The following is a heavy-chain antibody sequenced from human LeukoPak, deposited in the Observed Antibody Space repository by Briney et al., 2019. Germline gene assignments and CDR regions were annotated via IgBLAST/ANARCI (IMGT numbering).Heavy chain of an antibody. Sequence: SVKVSCKASGFTFTSSAVQWVRQARGQRLEWIGWIVVGSGNTNYEQKFQERVTITRDMSASTAYMELSSLRSEDTAVYYCAAEITMVRGVIVDYWGQGTLVTVSS. CDR3: AAEITMVRGVIVDY. J-gene: IGHJ4*02. D-gene: IGHD3-10*01. CDR1: GFTFTSSA. V-gene: IGHV1-58*01. CDR2: IVVGSGNT.